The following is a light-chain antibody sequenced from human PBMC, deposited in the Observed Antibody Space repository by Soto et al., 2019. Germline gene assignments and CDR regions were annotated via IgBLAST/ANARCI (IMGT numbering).Light chain of an antibody. Sequence: AIQITQSPSSLSASVGDRVTITCRASQGIRNDLGWYQQKPGKAPKLLIYAASSLQSGVPSRFSGSGSGTDFTLTISSLQPEEFATYYCLQDYNYPRTFGQGTKVDIK. J-gene: IGKJ1*01. CDR2: AAS. V-gene: IGKV1-6*01. CDR3: LQDYNYPRT. CDR1: QGIRND.